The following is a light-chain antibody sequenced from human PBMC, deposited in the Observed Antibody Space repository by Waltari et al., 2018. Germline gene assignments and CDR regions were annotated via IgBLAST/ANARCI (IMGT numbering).Light chain of an antibody. CDR1: ENVNNY. V-gene: IGKV1-39*01. CDR2: KAS. Sequence: DIQMTQSPSSLSASVGDRVTITCRASENVNNYLNWYQQKPGKAPKLLIYKASTLQSGVPSRFSGSGSGTDYTFTISSPQSEDVATYYCQHNYGTPYSFGQGTKVEIK. J-gene: IGKJ2*03. CDR3: QHNYGTPYS.